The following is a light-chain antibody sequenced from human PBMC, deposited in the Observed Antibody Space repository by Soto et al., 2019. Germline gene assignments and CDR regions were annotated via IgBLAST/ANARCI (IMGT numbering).Light chain of an antibody. CDR3: SSFGVPDKV. Sequence: QSVLAQPPSASGSPGQSVTISCTGTSSDIGGHNYVSWYQQHPGKAPKLVIYDVTKRPSGVPGRFSGSKSGNTASLTVSGPRAEDEADYYCSSFGVPDKVFGGGTKVTVL. CDR2: DVT. CDR1: SSDIGGHNY. V-gene: IGLV2-8*01. J-gene: IGLJ3*02.